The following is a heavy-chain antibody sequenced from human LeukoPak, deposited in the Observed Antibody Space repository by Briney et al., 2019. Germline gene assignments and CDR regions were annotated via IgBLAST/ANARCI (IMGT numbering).Heavy chain of an antibody. CDR3: ARVVPAATRYGSDGWFDP. CDR2: IYYSGST. D-gene: IGHD2-2*01. Sequence: PSETLFLTCTVSGGSISSSSYYWGWIRQPPGKGLEWIGSIYYSGSTYYNPSLKSRVTISVDTSKNQFSLKLSSVTAADTAVYYCARVVPAATRYGSDGWFDPWGQGTLVTVSS. J-gene: IGHJ5*02. V-gene: IGHV4-39*07. CDR1: GGSISSSSYY.